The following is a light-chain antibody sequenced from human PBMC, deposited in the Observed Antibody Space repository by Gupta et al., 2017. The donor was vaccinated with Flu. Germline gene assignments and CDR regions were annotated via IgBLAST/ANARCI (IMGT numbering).Light chain of an antibody. CDR1: QSVVAD. CDR3: QEHHQWPLYT. CDR2: AAS. Sequence: ETVMTQSPATLSVSPGDRVTLSCRASQSVVADLAWYQQKPGQAPRLLIYAASTRAEDIPGRFSGNGYGTDVTLTISSRQPEDFAVYYCQEHHQWPLYTFGQGTRMDIK. V-gene: IGKV3-15*01. J-gene: IGKJ2*01.